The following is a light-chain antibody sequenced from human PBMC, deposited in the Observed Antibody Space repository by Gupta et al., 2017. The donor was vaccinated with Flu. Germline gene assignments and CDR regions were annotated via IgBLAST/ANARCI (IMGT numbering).Light chain of an antibody. V-gene: IGKV4-1*01. CDR2: WAS. J-gene: IGKJ1*01. Sequence: LADWADMYGNSTPSLGGTSSIMDDLAWYQQKPGKPPKLLIYWASTRDGGVPARFSGSGSGTXFTLTIXSLQADDVATYYCQKYTSSSRTFGXGTKVEIK. CDR3: QKYTSSSRT. CDR1: PSLGGTSSIMDD.